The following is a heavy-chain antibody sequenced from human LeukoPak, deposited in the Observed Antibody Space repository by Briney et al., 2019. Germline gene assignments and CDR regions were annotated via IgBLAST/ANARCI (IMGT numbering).Heavy chain of an antibody. Sequence: PGGSLRLSCAASGFTFSTYAMSWVRQAPGKGLEWVSAISGTGNSPYYGDSVKGRFTISRDNSKNTLYLQMNSLRAEDTAVYYCAKGADIVVVVAATGRAKFDYWGQGTLVTVSS. J-gene: IGHJ4*02. CDR2: ISGTGNSP. V-gene: IGHV3-23*01. CDR1: GFTFSTYA. CDR3: AKGADIVVVVAATGRAKFDY. D-gene: IGHD2-15*01.